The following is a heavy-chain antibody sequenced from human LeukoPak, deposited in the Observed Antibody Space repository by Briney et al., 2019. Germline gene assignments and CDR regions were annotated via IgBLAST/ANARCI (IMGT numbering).Heavy chain of an antibody. V-gene: IGHV4-39*01. CDR3: ARRHYYDSSTDDY. Sequence: SETLSLTCTVSGGSISSYYWGWIRQPPGKGLEWIGSIYYSGSTYYNPSLKSRVTISVDTSKNQFSLKLSSVTAADTAVYYCARRHYYDSSTDDYWGQGTLVTVSS. CDR2: IYYSGST. J-gene: IGHJ4*02. CDR1: GGSISSYY. D-gene: IGHD3-22*01.